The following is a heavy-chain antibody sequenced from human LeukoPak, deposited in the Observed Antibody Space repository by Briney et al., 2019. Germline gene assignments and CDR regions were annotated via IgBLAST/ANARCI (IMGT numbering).Heavy chain of an antibody. CDR3: ARAYSPPQWSPFDY. D-gene: IGHD6-13*01. CDR1: GGSISSSSYY. CDR2: IYYSGST. J-gene: IGHJ4*02. V-gene: IGHV4-39*07. Sequence: SETLSLTCTVSGGSISSSSYYWGWIRQHPGKGLEWSGSIYYSGSTYYNPSLKSRVTISVDTSKNQFSLKLSSVTAADTAVYYCARAYSPPQWSPFDYWGQGTLVTVSS.